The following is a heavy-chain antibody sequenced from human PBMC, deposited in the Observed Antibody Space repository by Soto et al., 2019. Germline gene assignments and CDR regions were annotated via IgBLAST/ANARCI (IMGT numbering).Heavy chain of an antibody. CDR2: ISWNSGNI. D-gene: IGHD1-26*01. Sequence: EVQLVESGGGLVQPGRSLRLSCAASGFTFDDYAMHWVRQAPGKGLEWVSGISWNSGNIGYADTVKGRVTISRDYAKISLYLQMNSLRAEDTALYYCAKDRWELSYYFDYWGQGTLVTVSS. J-gene: IGHJ4*02. CDR1: GFTFDDYA. V-gene: IGHV3-9*01. CDR3: AKDRWELSYYFDY.